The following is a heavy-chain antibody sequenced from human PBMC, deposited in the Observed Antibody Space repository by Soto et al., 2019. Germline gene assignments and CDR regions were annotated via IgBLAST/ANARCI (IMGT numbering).Heavy chain of an antibody. D-gene: IGHD5-12*01. CDR2: VIPIFGTA. V-gene: IGHV1-69*13. CDR3: ARGNHRWLQLWYFDL. CDR1: GGTFSSYT. J-gene: IGHJ2*01. Sequence: SVKVSCKASGGTFSSYTISWVRQAPGQGLEWMGGVIPIFGTANYAQKFQGRVTITADESTSTAYMELSSLRSEDTAVYYCARGNHRWLQLWYFDLWGRGTLVTVSS.